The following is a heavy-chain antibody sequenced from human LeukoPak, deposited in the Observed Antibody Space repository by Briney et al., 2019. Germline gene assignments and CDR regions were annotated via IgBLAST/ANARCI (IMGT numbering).Heavy chain of an antibody. CDR3: ARDVRYCSGGSCYPHGYFDY. CDR1: VYTFTSYF. V-gene: IGHV1-46*01. D-gene: IGHD2-15*01. J-gene: IGHJ4*02. Sequence: ASVKVSCKASVYTFTSYFMYWVRQAPGQGLEWMGIINPSGGSTSYAQKFQGRVTMTRDMSTSTVYMELSSLRSEDTAVYYCARDVRYCSGGSCYPHGYFDYWGQGTLVTVSS. CDR2: INPSGGST.